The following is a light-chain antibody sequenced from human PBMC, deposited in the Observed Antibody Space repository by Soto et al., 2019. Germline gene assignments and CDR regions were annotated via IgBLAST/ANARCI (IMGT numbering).Light chain of an antibody. CDR3: QQDGYSPIT. J-gene: IGKJ5*01. Sequence: TKSPDTLSVSPGERATLSCRASETVRSNLACYQHKPGQAPRLLIYAASSRATGSPDRFSGGGSGTDFTLTISRLEPEDFAVYYCQQDGYSPITFGQGTRLEV. V-gene: IGKV3-20*01. CDR1: ETVRSN. CDR2: AAS.